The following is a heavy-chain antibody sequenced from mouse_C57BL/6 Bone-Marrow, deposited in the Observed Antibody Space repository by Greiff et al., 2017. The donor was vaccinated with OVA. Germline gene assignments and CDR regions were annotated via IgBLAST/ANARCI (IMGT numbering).Heavy chain of an antibody. J-gene: IGHJ1*03. CDR1: GYTFTDYY. Sequence: VQLQQSGAELVRPGASVKLSCKASGYTFTDYYINWVKQRPGQGLEWIARIYPGSGNTYYNEKFKGKATLTAEKSSSTAYMQLSSLTSEDSAVYFCAREATGTGAHWYFDVWGTGTTVTVSS. CDR3: AREATGTGAHWYFDV. CDR2: IYPGSGNT. D-gene: IGHD4-1*02. V-gene: IGHV1-76*01.